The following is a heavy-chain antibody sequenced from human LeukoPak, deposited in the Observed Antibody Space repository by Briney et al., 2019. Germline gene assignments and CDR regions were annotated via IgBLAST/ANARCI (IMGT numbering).Heavy chain of an antibody. CDR3: ARLKSSITMIRGVTDDWFDS. Sequence: GESLKISCKASGYSSPNYWIGWVRQRPGKGLEWMGLIFLGDSETRYSPSFQGQVTISADKSINTAYVQWSSLKASDTAMYYCARLKSSITMIRGVTDDWFDSWGQGTLVTVSS. D-gene: IGHD3-10*01. CDR1: GYSSPNYW. CDR2: IFLGDSET. V-gene: IGHV5-51*01. J-gene: IGHJ5*01.